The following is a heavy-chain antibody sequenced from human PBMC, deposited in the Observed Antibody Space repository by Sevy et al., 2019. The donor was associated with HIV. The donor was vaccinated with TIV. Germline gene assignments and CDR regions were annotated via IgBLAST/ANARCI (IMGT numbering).Heavy chain of an antibody. CDR3: AKDVVGGTYYIEHYYYGMDV. Sequence: GGALRLSCAVSGTNFGAFAMHWVRQAPGKGLEWVAGLSLQGTNKYYADSLNGRFNISRDNSKDILYLHMKSLRPEDTAIYYCAKDVVGGTYYIEHYYYGMDVWGLGPTVTVSS. CDR1: GTNFGAFA. J-gene: IGHJ6*02. CDR2: LSLQGTNK. D-gene: IGHD3-10*01. V-gene: IGHV3-30*18.